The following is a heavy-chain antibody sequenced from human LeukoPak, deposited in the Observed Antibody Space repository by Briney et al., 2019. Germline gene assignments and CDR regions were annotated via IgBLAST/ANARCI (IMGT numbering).Heavy chain of an antibody. D-gene: IGHD3-10*01. CDR2: ISGSGGST. CDR3: AKDRVVRRMGMVWFDP. Sequence: PGGSLRLSCAASGFTFSSYGMSWVRQAPGMGLEWVSAISGSGGSTYYADSVKGRFTISRDNSKNTLYLQMNSLRAEDTAVYYCAKDRVVRRMGMVWFDPWGQGTLVTVSS. J-gene: IGHJ5*02. V-gene: IGHV3-23*01. CDR1: GFTFSSYG.